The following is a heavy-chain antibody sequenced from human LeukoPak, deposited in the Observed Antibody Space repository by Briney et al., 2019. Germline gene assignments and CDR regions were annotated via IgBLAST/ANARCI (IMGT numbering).Heavy chain of an antibody. CDR3: AREGIAVAGRVY. CDR1: VYTSTSYD. CDR2: IIPIFGTA. D-gene: IGHD6-19*01. Sequence: SVKVSCMASVYTSTSYDISWVPEAPGQGLEWMGRIIPIFGTANYAQKFQGRVTITTDESTSTAYMELSSLRSEDTAVYYCAREGIAVAGRVYWGQGTLVTASS. V-gene: IGHV1-69*05. J-gene: IGHJ4*02.